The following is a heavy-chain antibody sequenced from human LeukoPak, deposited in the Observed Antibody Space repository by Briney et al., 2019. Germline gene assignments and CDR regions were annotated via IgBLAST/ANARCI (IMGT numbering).Heavy chain of an antibody. Sequence: NPGGSLRLSCAASGFTFSNAWMSWVRQAPGKGPEWVGRVKSKAYGGTADYAAPVKGRFTISRDDSKDTLYLQMNSLKTEDTAVYHCTRYDSSGYYAYEYWGQGTLVTVSS. D-gene: IGHD3-22*01. V-gene: IGHV3-15*01. CDR2: VKSKAYGGTA. CDR3: TRYDSSGYYAYEY. CDR1: GFTFSNAW. J-gene: IGHJ4*02.